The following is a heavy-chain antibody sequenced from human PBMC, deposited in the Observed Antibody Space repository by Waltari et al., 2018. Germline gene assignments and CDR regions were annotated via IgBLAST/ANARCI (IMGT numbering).Heavy chain of an antibody. Sequence: QVQLQESGPGLVKPSQTLSLTCTVSGGSISSGSYYWSWIRQPAGKGLEWIGRIYTSGSTNYNPSLKSRVTISVDTSKNQFSLKLSSVTAADTAVYYCARGSLGYYYYYYYMDVWGKGTTVTVSS. D-gene: IGHD5-18*01. CDR1: GGSISSGSYY. V-gene: IGHV4-61*02. CDR3: ARGSLGYYYYYYYMDV. CDR2: IYTSGST. J-gene: IGHJ6*03.